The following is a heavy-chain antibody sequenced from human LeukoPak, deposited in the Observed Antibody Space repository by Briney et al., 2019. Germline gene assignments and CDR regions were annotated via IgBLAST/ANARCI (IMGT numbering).Heavy chain of an antibody. V-gene: IGHV3-48*03. Sequence: GGSLRLSCAASGFIFSNYAMHWVRQAPGKGLEWVSYISIGGRTQYYADSVKGRFTISRDNAKNSLYLQMNSLRAEDTAVYYCARDLSRYYNDYCGQGTLVTVSS. CDR3: ARDLSRYYNDY. CDR2: ISIGGRTQ. J-gene: IGHJ4*02. CDR1: GFIFSNYA.